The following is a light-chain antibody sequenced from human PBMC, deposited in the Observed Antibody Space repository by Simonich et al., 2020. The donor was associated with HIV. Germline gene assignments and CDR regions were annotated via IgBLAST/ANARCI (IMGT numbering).Light chain of an antibody. V-gene: IGKV2-28*01. CDR1: QSLLHSNGYNY. Sequence: DIVMTQSPLSLPVTPGEPASISCRSSQSLLHSNGYNYLDWYLRQPGQSPQLLIYLGSNRASGVPDRCSGSGSGTDFTLKISRVEAEDVGVYYCMQALQTPATFGGGTKVEIK. CDR2: LGS. J-gene: IGKJ4*01. CDR3: MQALQTPAT.